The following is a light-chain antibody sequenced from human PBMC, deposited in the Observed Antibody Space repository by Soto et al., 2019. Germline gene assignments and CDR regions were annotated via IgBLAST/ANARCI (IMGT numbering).Light chain of an antibody. CDR3: AAWDDSLNGVV. CDR1: SSNIGSNT. CDR2: SNN. Sequence: QSVLTQPPSASGTPGQRVTISCSGSSSNIGSNTVNWYQQLPGTAPKLLIYSNNQRPSGVTDRFSGSKSGTSASLAISGLQSEEEADYYCAAWDDSLNGVVFGGGTKVTVL. J-gene: IGLJ2*01. V-gene: IGLV1-44*01.